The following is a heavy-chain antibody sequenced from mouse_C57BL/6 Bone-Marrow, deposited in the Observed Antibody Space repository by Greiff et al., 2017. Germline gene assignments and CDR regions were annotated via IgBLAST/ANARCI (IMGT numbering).Heavy chain of an antibody. Sequence: EVQLQESGTVLARPGASVKMSCKTSGYTFTSYWMHWVKQRPGQGLEWIGAIYPGNSDTSYNQKFKGKAKMTAVQSARTAYMELSSLTNEDSAVDYCTRAYRGSSHYYAMDYWGQGTSVTGSS. D-gene: IGHD1-1*01. CDR2: IYPGNSDT. J-gene: IGHJ4*01. V-gene: IGHV1-5*01. CDR1: GYTFTSYW. CDR3: TRAYRGSSHYYAMDY.